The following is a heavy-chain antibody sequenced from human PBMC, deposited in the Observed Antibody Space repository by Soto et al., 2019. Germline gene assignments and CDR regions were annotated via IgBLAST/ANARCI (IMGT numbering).Heavy chain of an antibody. J-gene: IGHJ4*02. CDR1: GFTFSIYA. CDR2: ISGSGGST. V-gene: IGHV3-23*01. D-gene: IGHD6-19*01. Sequence: GSLRRSGAASGFTFSIYAMSWVRQAPWKGLEWVSAISGSGGSTYYADSVKGRFTISRDNSKNTLYLQMNSLRAEDTAVYYCAKVPSPIAVAGDYFDYWGQGTLVTVSS. CDR3: AKVPSPIAVAGDYFDY.